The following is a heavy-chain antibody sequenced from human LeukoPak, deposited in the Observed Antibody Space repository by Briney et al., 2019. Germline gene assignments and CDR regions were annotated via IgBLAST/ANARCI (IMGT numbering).Heavy chain of an antibody. V-gene: IGHV3-30*03. CDR3: ARDRAWNYFDY. Sequence: GRSLRLSCAASGFIFSRHGMHWVRQAPGKGLEWVAIISNDGSRKYYAHSVEGRFTISRDNSKNTLYLQMDSLRAEDTAVYYCARDRAWNYFDYWGQGTLVTVSS. J-gene: IGHJ4*02. CDR1: GFIFSRHG. D-gene: IGHD3-3*01. CDR2: ISNDGSRK.